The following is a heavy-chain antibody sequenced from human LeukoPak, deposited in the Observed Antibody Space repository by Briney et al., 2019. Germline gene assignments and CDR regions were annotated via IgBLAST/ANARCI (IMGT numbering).Heavy chain of an antibody. D-gene: IGHD6-19*01. V-gene: IGHV3-30*18. CDR1: GFTFSSYG. CDR2: ISYDGSNK. Sequence: GGSLRLSCAASGFTFSSYGMHWVRQAPGKGLEWVAVISYDGSNKYYADSVKGRFTISRDNSKNTLCLQMNSLRAEDTAVYYCAKAGYSSGWTRDYFDYWGQGTLVTVSS. CDR3: AKAGYSSGWTRDYFDY. J-gene: IGHJ4*02.